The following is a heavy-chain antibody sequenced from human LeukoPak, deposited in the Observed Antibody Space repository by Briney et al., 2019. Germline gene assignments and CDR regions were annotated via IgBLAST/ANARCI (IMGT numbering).Heavy chain of an antibody. CDR3: AKDLSRSTSPNWFDP. D-gene: IGHD2-2*01. CDR1: GFTFSSYG. J-gene: IGHJ5*02. CDR2: MRYDGNNE. Sequence: GGSLRLSCAASGFTFSSYGMHWVRQAPGKGLEGVAFMRYDGNNEYYADSVEGRFTISRDNSKNTLYLQMNSLRAEDTAVYYCAKDLSRSTSPNWFDPWGQGTLVTVSS. V-gene: IGHV3-30*02.